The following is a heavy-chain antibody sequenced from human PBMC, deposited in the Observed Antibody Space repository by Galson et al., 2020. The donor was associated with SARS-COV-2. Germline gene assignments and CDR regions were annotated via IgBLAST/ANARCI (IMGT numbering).Heavy chain of an antibody. CDR1: GYTFDDSA. CDR2: IIAYTGTT. J-gene: IGHJ4*02. D-gene: IGHD3-22*01. CDR3: ATFHSGFLAH. V-gene: IGHV1-18*01. Sequence: ASVKVSCKTSGYTFDDSAFTWVRQAPGQGLEWVGWIIAYTGTTKSAEEFKGRVTMTTDTSTTTVYMELRSLRSEDTAMYYCATFHSGFLAHWGQGTLVTVSS.